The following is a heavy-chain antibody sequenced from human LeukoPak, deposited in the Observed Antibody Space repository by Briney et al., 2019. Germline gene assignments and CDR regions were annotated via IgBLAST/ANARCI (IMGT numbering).Heavy chain of an antibody. CDR1: GFTVSSNY. CDR3: ARVRAELWWSTKH. V-gene: IGHV3-66*01. CDR2: LYSDGST. J-gene: IGHJ1*01. D-gene: IGHD2-21*01. Sequence: GGSLRLSCAASGFTVSSNYMSWVRQAPGKGLEWVSVLYSDGSTYYADSVKGRFTISRDKSKNTLYFQMNSLRAEDTALYCCARVRAELWWSTKHWGQGTLVTVSS.